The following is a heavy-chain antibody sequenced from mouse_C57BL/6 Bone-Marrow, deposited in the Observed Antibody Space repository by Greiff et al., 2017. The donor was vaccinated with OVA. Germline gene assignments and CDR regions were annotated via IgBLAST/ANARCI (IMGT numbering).Heavy chain of an antibody. D-gene: IGHD2-4*01. CDR1: GFTFSSYA. J-gene: IGHJ4*01. V-gene: IGHV5-4*01. Sequence: EVQVVESGGGLVKPGGSLKLSCAASGFTFSSYAMSWVRQTPGKRLEWVATISDGGSYTYYPDNVKGRFTISRDNAKNNLYLQMSHLKSEDTAMYYCARDLGNDYDDYYAMDYWGQGTSVTVSS. CDR3: ARDLGNDYDDYYAMDY. CDR2: ISDGGSYT.